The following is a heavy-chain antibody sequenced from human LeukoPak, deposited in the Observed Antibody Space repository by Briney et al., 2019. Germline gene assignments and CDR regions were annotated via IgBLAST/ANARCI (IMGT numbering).Heavy chain of an antibody. CDR1: GFTFSSYA. CDR2: ISSNGGST. J-gene: IGHJ5*02. V-gene: IGHV3-64*01. CDR3: ARGGLRYFDWNWFDP. Sequence: GGSLRLSCAASGFTFSSYAMHWVRQAPGKGLEYVSAISSNGGSTYYANSVKGRFTISRDNSKNTLYLQMGSLRAEDMAVYYCARGGLRYFDWNWFDPWGQGTLVTVSS. D-gene: IGHD3-9*01.